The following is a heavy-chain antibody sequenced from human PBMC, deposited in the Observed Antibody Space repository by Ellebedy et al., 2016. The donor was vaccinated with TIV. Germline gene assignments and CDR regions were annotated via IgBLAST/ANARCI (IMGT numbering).Heavy chain of an antibody. D-gene: IGHD2-15*01. CDR2: IYPGDSDT. CDR1: GYSFTTYW. J-gene: IGHJ4*02. V-gene: IGHV5-51*01. Sequence: GESLKISCKGSGYSFTTYWIGWVRQMSGKGLEWVGIIYPGDSDTSYSPSFQGQVTISADKSISTAYLQWSSLKASDTAMSYCARVGEVAATPCSYWGQGTLVTVSS. CDR3: ARVGEVAATPCSY.